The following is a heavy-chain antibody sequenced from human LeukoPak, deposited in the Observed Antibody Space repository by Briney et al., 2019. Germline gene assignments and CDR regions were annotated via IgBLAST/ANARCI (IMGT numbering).Heavy chain of an antibody. CDR2: INPNSGGT. CDR3: ARDYYDILTGYYIGNWFDP. Sequence: ASVKVSCKASGYTFIGDYVHWVRQAPGQGLEWMGWINPNSGGTNYAQKFQGRVTMTRDTSISTAYMELSRLRSDDTAVYYCARDYYDILTGYYIGNWFDPWGQGTLVTVSS. J-gene: IGHJ5*02. CDR1: GYTFIGDY. V-gene: IGHV1-2*02. D-gene: IGHD3-9*01.